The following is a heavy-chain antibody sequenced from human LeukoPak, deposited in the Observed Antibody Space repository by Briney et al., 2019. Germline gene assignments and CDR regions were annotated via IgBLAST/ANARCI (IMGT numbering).Heavy chain of an antibody. V-gene: IGHV3-11*04. CDR2: ISSSGSTI. J-gene: IGHJ4*02. D-gene: IGHD3-10*01. CDR3: ARDSPPPSNYYGSGSYLFPSYYFDY. Sequence: GGSLRLSCAASGFTFSDYYMSWIRQTPGKGLEWVSYISSSGSTIYYADSVKGRFTISRDNSRNTLYLQMNSLRAEDTAVYYCARDSPPPSNYYGSGSYLFPSYYFDYWGQGTLVTVSS. CDR1: GFTFSDYY.